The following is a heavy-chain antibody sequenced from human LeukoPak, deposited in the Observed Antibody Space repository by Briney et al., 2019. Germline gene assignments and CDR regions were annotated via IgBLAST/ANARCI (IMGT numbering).Heavy chain of an antibody. CDR3: ARGGYGANDDAFDI. CDR1: GFTFSTYA. V-gene: IGHV3-48*02. D-gene: IGHD4-23*01. CDR2: ISSSTNTI. Sequence: GGSLRLSCAASGFTFSTYAMSWVRQAPGKGLEWVSYISSSTNTIYYADSVKGRFTISRDNAKNSLFLQMNSLRDEDTAVYYCARGGYGANDDAFDIWGQGTMVTVSS. J-gene: IGHJ3*02.